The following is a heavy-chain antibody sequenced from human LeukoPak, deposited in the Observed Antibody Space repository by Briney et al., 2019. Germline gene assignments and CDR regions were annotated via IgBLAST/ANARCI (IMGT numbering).Heavy chain of an antibody. V-gene: IGHV3-23*01. J-gene: IGHJ4*02. CDR2: IRPDGDRT. D-gene: IGHD6-19*01. CDR3: AREQGGTSGWYTVDY. Sequence: GGSLRLSCAASGFTFSTYAITWVRQGPGKGLEWVSAIRPDGDRTYYANSVRGRFTISRDNSKDTVYLQINGLRVEDTAVYYCAREQGGTSGWYTVDYWGQGTLVTISS. CDR1: GFTFSTYA.